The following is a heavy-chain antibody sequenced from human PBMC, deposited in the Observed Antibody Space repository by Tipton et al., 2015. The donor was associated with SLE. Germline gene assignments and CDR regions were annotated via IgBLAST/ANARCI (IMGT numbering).Heavy chain of an antibody. CDR3: ASQRDSSSWYYYYYAMDV. CDR1: GFTFRTYA. CDR2: ISESGGST. J-gene: IGHJ6*02. D-gene: IGHD6-13*01. Sequence: SLRLSCAASGFTFRTYAMAWVRQSPGKGLEWVSSISESGGSTYYADSVKGRFTISRDNSKNTLYLQMNSLRAEDTAVYYCASQRDSSSWYYYYYAMDVWGQGTTVTVSS. V-gene: IGHV3-23*01.